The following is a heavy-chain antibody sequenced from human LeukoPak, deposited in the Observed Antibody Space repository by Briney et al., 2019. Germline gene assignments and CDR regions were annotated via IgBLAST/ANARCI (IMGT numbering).Heavy chain of an antibody. Sequence: PGGSLRLSCAASGFDFGAYEMNWVRQAPGKGLEWVAYFAGSDTTTYYAGSVKGRFIISRDNARNSLYLQMNSLRAEDTALYYCTTLGYHLDSWGQGTLVTVSS. CDR2: FAGSDTTT. J-gene: IGHJ4*02. CDR3: TTLGYHLDS. V-gene: IGHV3-48*03. CDR1: GFDFGAYE. D-gene: IGHD3-22*01.